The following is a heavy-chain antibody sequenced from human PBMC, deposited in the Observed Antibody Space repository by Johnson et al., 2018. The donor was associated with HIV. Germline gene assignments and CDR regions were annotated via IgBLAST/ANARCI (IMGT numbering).Heavy chain of an antibody. CDR1: GFSFSSYG. V-gene: IGHV3-30*02. D-gene: IGHD3-22*01. CDR3: AKETRDSRSAFDV. Sequence: QVQLVESGGGVVQPGGSLRLSCAATGFSFSSYGMHCVRQAPGKGLEWVAFTQYDGSKTYYGDSVRGRFTISRDNSKKTLYLEINSLRTEDTAIYFCAKETRDSRSAFDVWGQGTMVTVSS. J-gene: IGHJ3*01. CDR2: TQYDGSKT.